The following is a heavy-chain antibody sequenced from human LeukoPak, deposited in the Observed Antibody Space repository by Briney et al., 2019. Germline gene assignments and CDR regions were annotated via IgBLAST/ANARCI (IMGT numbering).Heavy chain of an antibody. D-gene: IGHD6-6*01. Sequence: SETLSLTCTVSGGSISSGDYYWSWIRQPPGKGLEWIGYIYYSGSTNYNPSLKSRVTISVDTSKNQFSLKLSSVTAADTAVYYCARIPIEYSSSYYFDYWGQGTLVTVSS. CDR1: GGSISSGDYY. CDR3: ARIPIEYSSSYYFDY. J-gene: IGHJ4*02. CDR2: IYYSGST. V-gene: IGHV4-61*08.